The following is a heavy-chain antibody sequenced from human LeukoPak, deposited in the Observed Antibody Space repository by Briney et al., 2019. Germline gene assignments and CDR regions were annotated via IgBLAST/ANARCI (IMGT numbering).Heavy chain of an antibody. D-gene: IGHD6-13*01. CDR2: ISYDGSNK. CDR3: AKGEWSAGTFDY. J-gene: IGHJ4*02. V-gene: IGHV3-30*18. Sequence: PGRSLRLSCAASGFTFSSYGMHWVRQAPGKGLEWVAVISYDGSNKYYADSVKGRFTISRDNSKNTLYLQMNSLRAEDTAVYYCAKGEWSAGTFDYWGQGTLATVSS. CDR1: GFTFSSYG.